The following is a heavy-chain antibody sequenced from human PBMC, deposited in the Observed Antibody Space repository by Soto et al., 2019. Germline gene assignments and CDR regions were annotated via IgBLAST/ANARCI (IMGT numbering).Heavy chain of an antibody. J-gene: IGHJ5*02. CDR2: IYYSGST. V-gene: IGHV4-31*03. CDR1: GGSISSGGYY. D-gene: IGHD6-13*01. CDR3: AREHSSSWYSPRPWFDP. Sequence: SETLSLTCTVSGGSISSGGYYWSWIRQHPGKGLEWIGYIYYSGSTYYNPSLKSRVTISVDTSKNQFSLKLSSVTAADTAVYYCAREHSSSWYSPRPWFDPWGQGTLVTVSS.